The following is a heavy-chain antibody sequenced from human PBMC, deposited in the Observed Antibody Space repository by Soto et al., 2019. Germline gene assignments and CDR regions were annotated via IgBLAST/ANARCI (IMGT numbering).Heavy chain of an antibody. J-gene: IGHJ4*02. CDR3: AREGDNYDFWSGYLYYFDY. V-gene: IGHV3-7*03. Sequence: PGGSLRLSCAASGFTFSSYWMSWVRQAPGKGLEWVANIKQDGSEKYYVDSVKGRFTISRDNAKNSLYLQMNSLRAEDTAVYYCAREGDNYDFWSGYLYYFDYWGQGTLVTVSS. CDR2: IKQDGSEK. CDR1: GFTFSSYW. D-gene: IGHD3-3*01.